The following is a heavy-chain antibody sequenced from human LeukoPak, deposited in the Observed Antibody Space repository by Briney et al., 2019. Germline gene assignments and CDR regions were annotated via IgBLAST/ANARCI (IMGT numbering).Heavy chain of an antibody. CDR3: AREQSIVGALGY. Sequence: SSETLSLTCTVSGGSISSYYWSWIRQPPGKGLEWIGYIYYSGSTNYNPSLKSRVTISVDTSKNQFSLKLSSVTAADTAVYYCAREQSIVGALGYWGQGTLVTVSS. CDR1: GGSISSYY. V-gene: IGHV4-59*01. J-gene: IGHJ4*02. CDR2: IYYSGST. D-gene: IGHD1-26*01.